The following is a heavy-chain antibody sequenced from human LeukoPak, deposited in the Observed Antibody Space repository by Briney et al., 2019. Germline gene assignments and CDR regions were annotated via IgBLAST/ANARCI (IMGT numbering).Heavy chain of an antibody. J-gene: IGHJ4*02. CDR1: GYTFTSYA. CDR2: INTNTGNP. CDR3: ARVRFTMVRGAISRAFDY. D-gene: IGHD3-10*01. Sequence: GASVKVSCKASGYTFTSYAMNWVRQAPGQGLEWMGWINTNTGNPTYAQGFTGRFVFSLDTSVSTAYLQMNSLRAEDTAVYYCARVRFTMVRGAISRAFDYWGQGTLVTVSS. V-gene: IGHV7-4-1*02.